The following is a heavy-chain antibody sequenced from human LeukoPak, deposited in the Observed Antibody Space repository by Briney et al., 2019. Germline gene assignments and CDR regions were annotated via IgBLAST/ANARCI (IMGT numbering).Heavy chain of an antibody. CDR3: ARAGGSYDYGDYVSGDY. CDR2: INPNSGGT. V-gene: IGHV1-2*02. Sequence: GASVKVSCKASRYTFTGYYMHWVRQAPGQGLEWMGWINPNSGGTNYAQKFQGRVTMTRDTSISTAYMELSRLRSDDTAVYYCARAGGSYDYGDYVSGDYWGQGTLVTVSS. D-gene: IGHD4-17*01. J-gene: IGHJ4*02. CDR1: RYTFTGYY.